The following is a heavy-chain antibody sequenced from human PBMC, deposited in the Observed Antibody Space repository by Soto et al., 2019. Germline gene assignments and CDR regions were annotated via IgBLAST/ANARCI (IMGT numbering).Heavy chain of an antibody. V-gene: IGHV1-69*01. CDR1: GGTFSSYA. J-gene: IGHJ6*02. CDR3: ARALGMDNRYYYYDMAV. CDR2: VIPIFGTA. Sequence: QVQLVQSGAEVKKPGSSVKVSCKASGGTFSSYAISWVRQAPGQGLEWMGGVIPIFGTANYAQKFQGRVTITADESTSTAYMELSSLGSEDTAVYYCARALGMDNRYYYYDMAVWAQGTTVTVSS. D-gene: IGHD3-3*01.